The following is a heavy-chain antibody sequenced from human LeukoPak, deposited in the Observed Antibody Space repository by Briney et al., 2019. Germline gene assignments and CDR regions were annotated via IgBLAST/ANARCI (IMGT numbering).Heavy chain of an antibody. V-gene: IGHV3-30*04. D-gene: IGHD6-13*01. CDR1: GFTFSSYA. CDR2: ISYDGSNK. CDR3: AREVSSRIDFDY. J-gene: IGHJ4*02. Sequence: PGRSLRLSCAASGFTFSSYAMHWVRQAPGKGLEWVAVISYDGSNKYYADSVKGRFTISRDNSKNTLYLQMSSLRAEDTAVYYCAREVSSRIDFDYWGQGTLVTVSS.